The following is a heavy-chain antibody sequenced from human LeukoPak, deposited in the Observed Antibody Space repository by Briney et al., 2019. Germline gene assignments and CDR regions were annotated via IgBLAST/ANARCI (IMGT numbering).Heavy chain of an antibody. D-gene: IGHD6-13*01. V-gene: IGHV4-39*07. CDR3: ARGRGSSWYYFDS. Sequence: SETLSLTCTVSGDSIGTSIYYWGWIRQPPGKGLEWIGSIYYTGTTNYNPSLKGRVTMTVDTSKNQFSLNLSSVTAADTAVYYCARGRGSSWYYFDSWGQGTLVTVSS. J-gene: IGHJ4*02. CDR1: GDSIGTSIYY. CDR2: IYYTGTT.